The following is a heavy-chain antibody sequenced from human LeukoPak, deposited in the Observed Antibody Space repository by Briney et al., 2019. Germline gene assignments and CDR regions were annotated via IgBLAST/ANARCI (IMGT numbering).Heavy chain of an antibody. V-gene: IGHV1-24*01. Sequence: GASVKVSYKVSGDTLTEVAIHWVRQAPGKGGEGMGGFDPEDGETIYAQKFEGRVTITEDSATDTAYMELTSLRSEDTAVYSCATTPTNQWLLQAAFDNWGQGTLVTVSS. CDR1: GDTLTEVA. CDR2: FDPEDGET. J-gene: IGHJ4*02. D-gene: IGHD6-19*01. CDR3: ATTPTNQWLLQAAFDN.